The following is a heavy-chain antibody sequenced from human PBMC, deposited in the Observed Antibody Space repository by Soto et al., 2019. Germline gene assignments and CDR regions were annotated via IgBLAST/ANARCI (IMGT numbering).Heavy chain of an antibody. CDR2: ISGSGGST. Sequence: EVQLLESGGGLVQPGGSLRLSCAASGFTFSSYAMSWVRQAPGKGLEWVSAISGSGGSTYYADSVKGRFTISRDNSKNTLYLQMNSLRAEDTAVYYCAKMGVGTMVRGVIHWFDPWGQGTLVTVSS. D-gene: IGHD3-10*01. J-gene: IGHJ5*02. CDR1: GFTFSSYA. CDR3: AKMGVGTMVRGVIHWFDP. V-gene: IGHV3-23*01.